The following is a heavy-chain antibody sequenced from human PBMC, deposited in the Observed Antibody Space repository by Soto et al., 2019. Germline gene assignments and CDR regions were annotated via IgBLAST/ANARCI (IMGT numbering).Heavy chain of an antibody. CDR1: GYTFTSYA. V-gene: IGHV1-69*10. CDR3: ARFPQTAIVGAAYFDY. J-gene: IGHJ4*02. CDR2: IIPILGIA. Sequence: EASVKVSCKASGYTFTSYARHWVRQAPGQRLEWMGWIIPILGIANYAQKFQGRVTITADKSTSTAYMELSSLRSEDTAVYYCARFPQTAIVGAAYFDYWGQGTLVTVS. D-gene: IGHD1-26*01.